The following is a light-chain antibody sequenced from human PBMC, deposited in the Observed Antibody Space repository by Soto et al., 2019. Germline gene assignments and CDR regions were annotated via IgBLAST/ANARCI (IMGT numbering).Light chain of an antibody. CDR3: AAWDDSLNGRHV. Sequence: QSVLTQPPSASGTPGQRVTISCSGSRSNIGSNTVNWFQQLPGTAAKLLIYSDNQRPSGVPGRFSGSKSGTSASLAISRLQSEDEADYYCAAWDDSLNGRHVFGTGTKLTVL. CDR1: RSNIGSNT. J-gene: IGLJ1*01. V-gene: IGLV1-44*01. CDR2: SDN.